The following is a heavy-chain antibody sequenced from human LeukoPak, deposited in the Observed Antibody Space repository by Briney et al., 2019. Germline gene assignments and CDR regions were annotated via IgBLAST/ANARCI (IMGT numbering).Heavy chain of an antibody. D-gene: IGHD6-19*01. CDR2: INPNSGGT. CDR1: GYTFTGYY. V-gene: IGHV1-2*02. Sequence: EASVKVSCKASGYTFTGYYMHWVRQAPGQGLEWMGWINPNSGGTNYAQKFQGRVTMSRDTSISTAYMELSRLRSDDTAVYYCAREQRGRSSGWRDAFDIWGQGTMVTVSS. CDR3: AREQRGRSSGWRDAFDI. J-gene: IGHJ3*02.